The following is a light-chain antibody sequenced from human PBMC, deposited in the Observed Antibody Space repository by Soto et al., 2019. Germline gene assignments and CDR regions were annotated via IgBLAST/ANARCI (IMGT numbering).Light chain of an antibody. CDR1: QSVSSK. CDR3: QQYNSWRWT. CDR2: GAS. Sequence: ELVMTQSPDPLSLSPVEGATLSCRASQSVSSKLAWYQQKPGQAPRLLIYGASTRATGIPARFSGSGSGTDFTLIISSLQSEDSAVYYCQQYNSWRWTFGEGTKVDIK. V-gene: IGKV3-15*01. J-gene: IGKJ1*01.